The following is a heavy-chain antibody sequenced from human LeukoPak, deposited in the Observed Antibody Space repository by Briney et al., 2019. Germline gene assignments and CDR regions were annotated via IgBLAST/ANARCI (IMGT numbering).Heavy chain of an antibody. CDR1: GFTFSSYS. CDR2: ISSSSSTI. Sequence: GGSLRLSCAASGFTFSSYSMNWVRQAPGKGLEWVSYISSSSSTIYYADSVKGRFTISRDNSKNTLYLQMNSLRAEDTAVYYCAREKRDIVVVPAAHYFDYWGQGTLVTVSS. CDR3: AREKRDIVVVPAAHYFDY. J-gene: IGHJ4*02. D-gene: IGHD2-2*01. V-gene: IGHV3-48*01.